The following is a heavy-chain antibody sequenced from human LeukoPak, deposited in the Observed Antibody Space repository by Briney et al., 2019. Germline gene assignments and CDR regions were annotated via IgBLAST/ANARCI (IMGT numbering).Heavy chain of an antibody. CDR1: GGTFSIYA. CDR3: ARDLDDSSGYLVSQD. J-gene: IGHJ3*01. CDR2: VIPIFGTA. V-gene: IGHV1-69*01. Sequence: ASVKVSCKASGGTFSIYAISWVRQAPGQGLEWMGGVIPIFGTANYAQKFQGRVTITADESTSTAYMELSILRTEDSAVYYCARDLDDSSGYLVSQDWGQGTMVTVSS. D-gene: IGHD3-22*01.